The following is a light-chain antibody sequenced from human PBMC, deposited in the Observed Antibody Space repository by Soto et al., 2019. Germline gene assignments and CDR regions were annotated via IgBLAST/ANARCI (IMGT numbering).Light chain of an antibody. V-gene: IGKV3-15*01. J-gene: IGKJ1*01. CDR2: RAS. CDR3: LQYHNLWA. CDR1: QNIYYN. Sequence: ILVTQSPATVSVSPGESATLSCRASQNIYYNVAWYQQRPGQAPRLLIYRASTRAPGVPARFSGSGSGTEFTLTISSLQPEDFTVYSCLQYHNLWAFGQGTKVDIK.